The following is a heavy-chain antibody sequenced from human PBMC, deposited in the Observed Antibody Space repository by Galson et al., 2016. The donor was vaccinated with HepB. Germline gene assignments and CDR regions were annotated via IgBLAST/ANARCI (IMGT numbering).Heavy chain of an antibody. Sequence: SVKVSCKASGYAFAGHFIHWVRQAPGQGLEWMGWIDPYRGGTKSAQRFQGRVTMTRDTSTNTAYMELSSLPAADMAVYYCARLYCSRPACFYDFWGQGIVVTVSS. CDR3: ARLYCSRPACFYDF. D-gene: IGHD2-15*01. CDR1: GYAFAGHF. J-gene: IGHJ4*02. V-gene: IGHV1-2*02. CDR2: IDPYRGGT.